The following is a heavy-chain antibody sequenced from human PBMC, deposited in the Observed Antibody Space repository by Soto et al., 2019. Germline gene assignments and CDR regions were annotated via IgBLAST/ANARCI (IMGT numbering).Heavy chain of an antibody. CDR2: ISYDGSNK. Sequence: QVQLVESGGGVVQPGRSLRLSCAASGFTFSSYAMHWVRQAPGKGLEWVAVISYDGSNKYYADSVKGRFTISRDNSKNTLYLQMNSLRAEDSAVYYCARGNEQLDQNYYYGMDVWGQGTTVTVSS. CDR1: GFTFSSYA. CDR3: ARGNEQLDQNYYYGMDV. J-gene: IGHJ6*02. V-gene: IGHV3-30-3*01. D-gene: IGHD6-6*01.